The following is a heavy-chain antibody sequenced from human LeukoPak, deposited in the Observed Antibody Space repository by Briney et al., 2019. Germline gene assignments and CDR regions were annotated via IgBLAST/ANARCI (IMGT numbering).Heavy chain of an antibody. Sequence: GGSLRLSCAASGFTFTDYYMSWIRQAPGKGLEWVSFIGTRDSTKYYADSVKGRFTVSRDNAENSLYLQMNSMTPEDTAAYYGARSTNWGFPLHMDVWGKGNTVTVSS. D-gene: IGHD7-27*01. V-gene: IGHV3-11*01. CDR3: ARSTNWGFPLHMDV. CDR1: GFTFTDYY. CDR2: IGTRDSTK. J-gene: IGHJ6*03.